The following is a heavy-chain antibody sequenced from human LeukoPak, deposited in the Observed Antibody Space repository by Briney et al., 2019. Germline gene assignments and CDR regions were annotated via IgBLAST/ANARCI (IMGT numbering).Heavy chain of an antibody. V-gene: IGHV4-59*01. CDR1: GDSISTYH. CDR3: ARDKRHSYGRYFDP. Sequence: PSETLSLTCSVSGDSISTYHWNWIRKPPGKGLEWIGYMQSTGNSNYNPSLKNRVNIFVDMSKNQFVLNLRSVTAADTAVYYCARDKRHSYGRYFDPWGQGMLVTVSP. CDR2: MQSTGNS. J-gene: IGHJ4*02. D-gene: IGHD5-18*01.